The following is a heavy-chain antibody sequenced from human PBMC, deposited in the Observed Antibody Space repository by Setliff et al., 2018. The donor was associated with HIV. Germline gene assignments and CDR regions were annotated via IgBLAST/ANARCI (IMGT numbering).Heavy chain of an antibody. CDR1: GGSISSCGYY. Sequence: PSETLSLTCTVSGGSISSCGYYWSWIRQHPGKGLEWIGYIYHSGIAYYNPSLKSRVTISLDTSKNQFSLKLSSVTAADTAVYYCAKEGNSVDNWLDPWGPGTLVTVSS. D-gene: IGHD1-26*01. V-gene: IGHV4-31*03. CDR2: IYHSGIA. CDR3: AKEGNSVDNWLDP. J-gene: IGHJ5*02.